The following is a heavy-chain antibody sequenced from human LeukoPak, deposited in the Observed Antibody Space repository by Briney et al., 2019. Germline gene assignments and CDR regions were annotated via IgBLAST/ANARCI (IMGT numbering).Heavy chain of an antibody. D-gene: IGHD2-21*01. V-gene: IGHV3-48*02. J-gene: IGHJ2*01. CDR1: GFTFSSYS. Sequence: GGSLRLSCAASGFTFSSYSINWVRQAPGKGLEWVSYISSTGSPTYYADSVKGRFTIARDNAKNSLHLQLNSLRDGDTAVYYCVRDPCGNPGCAYWYFDLWGRGTQVTVSS. CDR3: VRDPCGNPGCAYWYFDL. CDR2: ISSTGSPT.